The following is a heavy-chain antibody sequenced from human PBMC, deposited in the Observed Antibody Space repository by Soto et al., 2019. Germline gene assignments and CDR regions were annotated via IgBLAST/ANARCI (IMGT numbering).Heavy chain of an antibody. CDR2: IHYSGST. J-gene: IGHJ6*02. CDR1: GGSFSCYC. D-gene: IGHD2-2*01. Sequence: QVQLQESGPGLVKPSETLSLTCTVSGGSFSCYCWSWVRQSPGMGQEWIGYIHYSGSTKSNRSLKSRVTISVDTSTNQVSLKLSSVTAADSAVYVCARARYQLLHPYYDGMDVCGQGTTVTVSS. V-gene: IGHV4-59*01. CDR3: ARARYQLLHPYYDGMDV.